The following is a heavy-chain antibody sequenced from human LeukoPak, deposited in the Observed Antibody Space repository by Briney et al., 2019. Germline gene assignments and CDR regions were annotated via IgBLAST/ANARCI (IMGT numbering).Heavy chain of an antibody. CDR2: ISTYNGNT. CDR1: GYTFTNYY. Sequence: ASVKVSCKASGYTFTNYYMHWVRQAPGQGLEWMGWISTYNGNTNYAQKLQGGVTMTTDTSTSTAYMELRSLRSDDTAVYYCASSEGGYDFWSGSHYYYMDVWGKGTTVTVSS. V-gene: IGHV1-18*04. J-gene: IGHJ6*03. D-gene: IGHD3-3*01. CDR3: ASSEGGYDFWSGSHYYYMDV.